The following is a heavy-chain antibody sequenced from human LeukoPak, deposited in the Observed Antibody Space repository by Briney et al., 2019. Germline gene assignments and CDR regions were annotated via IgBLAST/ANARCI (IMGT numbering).Heavy chain of an antibody. D-gene: IGHD4-17*01. V-gene: IGHV3-23*01. CDR2: ISGSGGGT. CDR3: ANSVDYEYYYYGMDV. J-gene: IGHJ6*02. CDR1: GITLSNYG. Sequence: PGGSLRLSCAVSGITLSNYGMSWVRQAPGKGLEWVAGISGSGGGTNYADSVKGRFTISRDNSKNTLYLQMNSLRAEDTAVYYCANSVDYEYYYYGMDVWGQGTTVTVSS.